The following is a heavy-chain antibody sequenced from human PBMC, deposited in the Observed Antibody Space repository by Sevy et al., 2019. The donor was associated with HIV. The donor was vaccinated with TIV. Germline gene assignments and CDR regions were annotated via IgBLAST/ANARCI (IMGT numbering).Heavy chain of an antibody. V-gene: IGHV3-13*04. CDR1: GFTFSSYD. CDR3: VRGGSDALDI. Sequence: GGSLRLSCAASGFTFSSYDMHWVRHSTGKGLEWVSAIGTVGETRYAGSVKGRFTISRENTKKSLYLQMNSLRGVDTAVYYCVRGGSDALDIWGQGTMVTVSS. CDR2: IGTVGET. J-gene: IGHJ3*02. D-gene: IGHD5-12*01.